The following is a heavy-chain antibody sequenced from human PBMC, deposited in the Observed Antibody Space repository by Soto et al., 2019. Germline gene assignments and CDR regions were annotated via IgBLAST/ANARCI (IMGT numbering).Heavy chain of an antibody. Sequence: QVQLQESGPGLVKPSETLSLTCTVSGGSISSYYWSWIRQPPGKGLEWIGYIYYSGSTNYNPSLKRRVTISVDTSKNQFSLKLSSVTAADTAVYYCARHVATRYYYGSGDVFDIWGQGTMVTVSS. CDR3: ARHVATRYYYGSGDVFDI. D-gene: IGHD3-10*01. CDR2: IYYSGST. J-gene: IGHJ3*02. CDR1: GGSISSYY. V-gene: IGHV4-59*08.